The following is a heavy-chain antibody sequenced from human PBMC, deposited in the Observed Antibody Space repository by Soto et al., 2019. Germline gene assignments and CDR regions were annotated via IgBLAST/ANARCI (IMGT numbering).Heavy chain of an antibody. V-gene: IGHV4-30-4*01. CDR3: AREGYYYDSSGQRSWFDP. D-gene: IGHD3-22*01. Sequence: SETLSLTCAVYGGSISSSNWWTWVRQSPGKGLEWIGYIYYSGSTYYNPSLKSRVTISVDTSKNQFSLKLSSVTAADTAVYYCAREGYYYDSSGQRSWFDPWGQGTLVTVSS. J-gene: IGHJ5*02. CDR2: IYYSGST. CDR1: GGSISSSNW.